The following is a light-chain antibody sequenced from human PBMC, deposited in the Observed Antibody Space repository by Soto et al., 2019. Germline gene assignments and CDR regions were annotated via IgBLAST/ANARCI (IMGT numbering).Light chain of an antibody. CDR1: QSISSW. Sequence: DIQMTQFPSTLSASVGDRVTITCRASQSISSWLAWYQQKPGKAPKLLIYDASSLESGVPSRFSGSGSGTDFTLTISSLQPDDVATYYCQQYNSYPWTFGQGTKVEIK. CDR3: QQYNSYPWT. J-gene: IGKJ1*01. CDR2: DAS. V-gene: IGKV1-5*01.